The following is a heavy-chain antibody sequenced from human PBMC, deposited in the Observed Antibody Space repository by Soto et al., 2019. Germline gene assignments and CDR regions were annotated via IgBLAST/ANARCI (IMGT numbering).Heavy chain of an antibody. V-gene: IGHV3-73*01. Sequence: GGSLILSCVVSGFTFSDSTIHWVRQASGKGLEWVGRIRSKANAYATVEAASVRGRFTISRDNAKNTLYLQMNSLRAEDTAVYYCARAPWTVGATIHFDYWGQGTLVTVSS. CDR1: GFTFSDST. D-gene: IGHD1-26*01. CDR2: IRSKANAYAT. CDR3: ARAPWTVGATIHFDY. J-gene: IGHJ4*02.